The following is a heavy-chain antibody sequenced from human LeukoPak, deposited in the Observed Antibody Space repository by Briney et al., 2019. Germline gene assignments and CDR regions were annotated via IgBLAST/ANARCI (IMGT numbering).Heavy chain of an antibody. CDR3: ARVGYSAQVDY. V-gene: IGHV3-9*01. CDR1: GFTFYGYA. CDR2: ITWNSGSI. Sequence: HGGSLRLSCAASGFTFYGYAMHWVRHAPGKGLEWVSGITWNSGSIGYADCAKSRFTISTDNAKNSLNLQMNSLRAEDTSVYYCARVGYSAQVDYWGQGTRVTVSS. D-gene: IGHD4-23*01. J-gene: IGHJ4*02.